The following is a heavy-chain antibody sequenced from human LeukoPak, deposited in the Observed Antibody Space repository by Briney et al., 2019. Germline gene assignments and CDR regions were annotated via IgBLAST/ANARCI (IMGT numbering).Heavy chain of an antibody. CDR2: ISAYNGNT. D-gene: IGHD6-13*01. CDR1: GYTFTSYG. J-gene: IGHJ5*02. V-gene: IGHV1-18*01. CDR3: ARKGAGYSGSWYWFDP. Sequence: ASVKVSCKASGYTFTSYGISWVRQAPGQGLEWMGWISAYNGNTNYAQKLQGRVTMTTDTSTSTAYMELRSLRSDDTAVYYCARKGAGYSGSWYWFDPWGQGTLVTVSS.